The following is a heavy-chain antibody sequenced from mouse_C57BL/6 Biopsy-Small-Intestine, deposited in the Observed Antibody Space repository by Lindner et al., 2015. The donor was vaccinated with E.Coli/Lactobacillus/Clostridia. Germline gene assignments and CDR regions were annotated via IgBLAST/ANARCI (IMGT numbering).Heavy chain of an antibody. D-gene: IGHD1-1*02. CDR1: GYSFTNYY. J-gene: IGHJ3*01. CDR2: INPRSGDT. CDR3: ARPPSGGYSADAFDL. Sequence: SVKVSCKASGYSFTNYYMHWVRQAPGQGLQWMGIINPRSGDTSYAQMLQGRATMTRDLSTDTFYLELSSLRSEDTAVYYCARPPSGGYSADAFDLWGQGTMVTVSS. V-gene: IGHV1-4*01.